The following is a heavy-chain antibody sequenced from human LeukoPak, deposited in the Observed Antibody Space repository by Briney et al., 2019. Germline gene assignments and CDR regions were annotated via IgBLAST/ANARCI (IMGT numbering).Heavy chain of an antibody. CDR1: GGSISSGGYY. Sequence: SQTLSLTCTVSGGSISSGGYYWSWIRQHPGKGLEWIGYIYYSGSTYYNPSLKSRVTISVDTSKNQFSLKLSSVTAADTAVYYCAREPYKGSAFDIWGQGTMVTVSS. CDR3: AREPYKGSAFDI. J-gene: IGHJ3*02. CDR2: IYYSGST. D-gene: IGHD1-1*01. V-gene: IGHV4-31*03.